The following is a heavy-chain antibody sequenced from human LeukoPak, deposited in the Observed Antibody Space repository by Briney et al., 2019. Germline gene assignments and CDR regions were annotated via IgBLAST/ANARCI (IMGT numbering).Heavy chain of an antibody. D-gene: IGHD2-2*01. CDR2: MYTSGAT. J-gene: IGHJ6*03. CDR3: AREGPAASTFFYYFMDV. Sequence: SETLSLTCTVSGDSISNYYWSWVRQPAGKGLEWIGRMYTSGATNYNPSLKSRATMSVDTSKNQLSLRLSSVTAADRAVYYCAREGPAASTFFYYFMDVWGKGTTVTVSS. CDR1: GDSISNYY. V-gene: IGHV4-4*07.